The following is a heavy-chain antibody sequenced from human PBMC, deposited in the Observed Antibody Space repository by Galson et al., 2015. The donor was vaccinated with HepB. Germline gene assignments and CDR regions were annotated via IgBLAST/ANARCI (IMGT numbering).Heavy chain of an antibody. J-gene: IGHJ5*02. CDR2: IYSGGST. D-gene: IGHD4-17*01. Sequence: SLRLSCAASGFTVSSNYMSWVRQAPGKGLEWVSVIYSGGSTYYADSVKGRFTISRDNSKNTLYLQMNSLRAEDTAVYYCARDQDGDYINWFDPWGQGTLVTVSS. CDR1: GFTVSSNY. V-gene: IGHV3-66*01. CDR3: ARDQDGDYINWFDP.